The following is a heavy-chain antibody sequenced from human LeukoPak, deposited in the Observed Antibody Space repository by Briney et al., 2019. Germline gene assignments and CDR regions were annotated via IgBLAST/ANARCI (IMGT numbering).Heavy chain of an antibody. D-gene: IGHD6-19*01. V-gene: IGHV4-34*01. CDR1: GGSFSGYY. CDR2: INHSGST. Sequence: KPSETLSPTCAVYGGSFSGYYWSWIRQPPGKGLEWIGEINHSGSTNYNPSLKSRVTISVDTSKNQFSLKLSSVTAADTAVYYCALAVAGTRDAFDIWGQGTMVTVSS. CDR3: ALAVAGTRDAFDI. J-gene: IGHJ3*02.